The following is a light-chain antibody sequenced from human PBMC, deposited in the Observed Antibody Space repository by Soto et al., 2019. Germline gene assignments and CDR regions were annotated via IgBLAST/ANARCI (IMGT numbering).Light chain of an antibody. CDR1: QRISSY. V-gene: IGKV1-39*01. CDR3: QQSYSTALT. Sequence: DVQQTQYPSPLSASVGARAFITFRASQRISSYLKWYQQKLGKAPKLLIYAASSLQSGVPSRVSGSGSGTDFTLTISRQQPYNFANYYWQQSYSTALTFGRGGRLK. J-gene: IGKJ5*01. CDR2: AAS.